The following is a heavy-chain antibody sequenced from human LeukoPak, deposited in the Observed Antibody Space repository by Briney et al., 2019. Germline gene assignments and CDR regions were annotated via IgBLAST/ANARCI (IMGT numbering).Heavy chain of an antibody. Sequence: PSETLSLTCTVSGGSISSSSYYWGWIRQHPGKGLEWIGYIYYSGSTYYNPSLKSRVTISVDTSKNQFSLKLSSVTAADTAVYYCAKGITMVRALIGGAFDIWGQGTMVTVSS. CDR2: IYYSGST. J-gene: IGHJ3*02. V-gene: IGHV4-31*03. CDR3: AKGITMVRALIGGAFDI. CDR1: GGSISSSSYY. D-gene: IGHD3-10*01.